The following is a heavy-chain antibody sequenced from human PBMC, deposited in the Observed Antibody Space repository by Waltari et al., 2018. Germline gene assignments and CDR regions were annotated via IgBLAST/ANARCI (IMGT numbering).Heavy chain of an antibody. CDR3: ARDWDAAGN. D-gene: IGHD1-26*01. CDR1: GFTFSSDS. Sequence: EVQLVESGGGLVQPGGSLRLPCAASGFTFSSDSKNWVRQAPGKGLEWVSYISSSSSTIYYADSVKGRFTISRDNAKNSLYLQMNSLRAEDTAVYYCARDWDAAGNWGQGTLVTVSS. V-gene: IGHV3-48*01. J-gene: IGHJ4*02. CDR2: ISSSSSTI.